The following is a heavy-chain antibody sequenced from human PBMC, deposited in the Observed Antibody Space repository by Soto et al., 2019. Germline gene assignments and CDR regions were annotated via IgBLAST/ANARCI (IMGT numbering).Heavy chain of an antibody. CDR1: GYTFTSYY. J-gene: IGHJ6*02. V-gene: IGHV1-46*01. CDR2: INPSGGST. CDR3: ARVVLLNYYGMDV. Sequence: RASVKVSCKSSGYTFTSYYMHWVRQAPGQGLEWMGIINPSGGSTSYAQKFQGRVTMTRDTSTSTVYMELSSLRSEDTAVYYCARVVLLNYYGMDVWGQGTTVTVSS.